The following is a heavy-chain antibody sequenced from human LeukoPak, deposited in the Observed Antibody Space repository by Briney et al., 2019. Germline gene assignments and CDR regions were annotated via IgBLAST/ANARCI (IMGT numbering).Heavy chain of an antibody. Sequence: GGSLRLSCAASGFTFSSYWMHWVRQAPGKGLVWVSRINDDGRNTSYADSVKGRFTISRDNAKSTLYLQMNSLRAEDTAVYYCARLYYDFWSVYYSDNGNIYMDVWGKGTPVTVSS. V-gene: IGHV3-74*01. D-gene: IGHD3-3*01. CDR2: INDDGRNT. CDR3: ARLYYDFWSVYYSDNGNIYMDV. CDR1: GFTFSSYW. J-gene: IGHJ6*03.